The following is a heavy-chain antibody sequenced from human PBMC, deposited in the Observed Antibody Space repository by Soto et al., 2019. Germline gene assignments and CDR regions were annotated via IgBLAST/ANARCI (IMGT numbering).Heavy chain of an antibody. V-gene: IGHV3-30*03. CDR1: GFTFSSYG. Sequence: PGGSLRLSCAASGFTFSSYGMHWVRQAPGKGLEWVAVISYDGSNKYYGDSVKGRFTISRDNSKNTLYLQMNSLRAEDTAVYYCARETTDFWSGPTPYYYYGMDVWGQGTTVTVSS. J-gene: IGHJ6*02. CDR3: ARETTDFWSGPTPYYYYGMDV. CDR2: ISYDGSNK. D-gene: IGHD3-3*01.